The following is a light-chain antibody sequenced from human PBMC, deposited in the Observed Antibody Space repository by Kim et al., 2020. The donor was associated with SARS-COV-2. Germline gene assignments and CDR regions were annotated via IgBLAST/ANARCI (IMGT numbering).Light chain of an antibody. Sequence: PGQSITISCTGTSSDVGSYNLVSWYQQHPGKAPKLMIYEVSKRPSGVSNRFSGSKSGNRASLTISGLQAEDEADYYCCSYAGSHVIFGGGAKLTVL. CDR2: EVS. CDR1: SSDVGSYNL. CDR3: CSYAGSHVI. V-gene: IGLV2-23*02. J-gene: IGLJ2*01.